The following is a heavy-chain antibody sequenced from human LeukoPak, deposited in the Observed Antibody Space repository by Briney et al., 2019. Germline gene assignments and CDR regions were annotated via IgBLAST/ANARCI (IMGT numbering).Heavy chain of an antibody. CDR1: GGSISSYY. Sequence: KPSETLSLTCTVSGGSISSYYWSWIRQPPGKGLEWIGYIYYSGSTNYNPSLKSRVTISVDTSKNQFSLKLSSVTAADTAVYYCARQTGEIWLAAAGTWYFDLWGRGTLVTVSS. D-gene: IGHD6-13*01. CDR3: ARQTGEIWLAAAGTWYFDL. CDR2: IYYSGST. J-gene: IGHJ2*01. V-gene: IGHV4-59*08.